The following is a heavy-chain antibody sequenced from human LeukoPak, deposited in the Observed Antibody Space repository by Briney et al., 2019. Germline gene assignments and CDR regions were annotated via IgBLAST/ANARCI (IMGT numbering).Heavy chain of an antibody. Sequence: SETLSLTCTVSGGSISSSSYYWGWIRQPPGKGLEWIGSIYYSESTYYNPSLKSRVTISVDTSKNQFSLKLSSVTAADTAVYYCASAAAGTSTEYFQHWGQGTLVTVSS. J-gene: IGHJ1*01. V-gene: IGHV4-39*01. CDR3: ASAAAGTSTEYFQH. D-gene: IGHD6-13*01. CDR1: GGSISSSSYY. CDR2: IYYSEST.